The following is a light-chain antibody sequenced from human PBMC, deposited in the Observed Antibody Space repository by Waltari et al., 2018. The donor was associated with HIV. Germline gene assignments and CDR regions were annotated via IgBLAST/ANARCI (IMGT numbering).Light chain of an antibody. Sequence: DIVMTQSPDSLAVSLGERATVKCRSSRTVFFNSTNQNFLAWYQQKPGQSPKLLFYWASTRASGVPDRFTASGSGTDFSLTISGLQADDVAVYYCQQNYMTPHSFGQGTKLEIK. V-gene: IGKV4-1*01. J-gene: IGKJ2*01. CDR3: QQNYMTPHS. CDR1: RTVFFNSTNQNF. CDR2: WAS.